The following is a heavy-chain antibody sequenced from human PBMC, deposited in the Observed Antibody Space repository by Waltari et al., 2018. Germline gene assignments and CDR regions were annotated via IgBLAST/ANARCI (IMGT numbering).Heavy chain of an antibody. CDR2: VSGYSGEA. CDR3: ARDRRTSLVQSTYYFDY. J-gene: IGHJ4*02. V-gene: IGHV1-18*01. D-gene: IGHD3-10*01. CDR1: GYTFSTYG. Sequence: QVQLVQSGPEVKKPGASVRVSCKASGYTFSTYGIIWVRQAPGQGLEWMGWVSGYSGEANSTQKLQGRVTMTPDTATSTAYMELRSLTSDDTAVYYCARDRRTSLVQSTYYFDYWGQGTLVTVSS.